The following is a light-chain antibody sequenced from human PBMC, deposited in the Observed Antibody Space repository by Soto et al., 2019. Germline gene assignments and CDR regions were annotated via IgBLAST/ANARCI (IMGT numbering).Light chain of an antibody. CDR2: DAS. J-gene: IGKJ1*01. Sequence: EIVLTQSPATLSLSPGERATLSCRASQSVSSYLAWYQQKPGQAPRLLIYDASNRATGIPARFSVSGSGTDFTLTISSLEPEDFAVYYCQQRSTWPPWTFGQGTKVEIK. V-gene: IGKV3-11*01. CDR3: QQRSTWPPWT. CDR1: QSVSSY.